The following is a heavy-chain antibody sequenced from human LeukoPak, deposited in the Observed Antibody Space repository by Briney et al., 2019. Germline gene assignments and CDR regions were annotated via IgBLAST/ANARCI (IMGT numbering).Heavy chain of an antibody. D-gene: IGHD2-2*02. J-gene: IGHJ5*02. Sequence: GASVKVSCKASGYTFTGYYMHWVRQAPGQGLEWMGWISVYNGDTNYAQNFQGRVTMTTDTSTDTAYMELRSLRYDDTAVYYCARDGLSYTNPNNWFDPWGQGTLVTVSS. V-gene: IGHV1-18*04. CDR1: GYTFTGYY. CDR3: ARDGLSYTNPNNWFDP. CDR2: ISVYNGDT.